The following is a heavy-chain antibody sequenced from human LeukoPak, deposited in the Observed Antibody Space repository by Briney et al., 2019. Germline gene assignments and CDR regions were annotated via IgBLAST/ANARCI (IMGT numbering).Heavy chain of an antibody. CDR2: ISYDGSNK. J-gene: IGHJ4*02. Sequence: GRSLRLSCAASGFTFSSYGMHWVRQAPGKGLEWVAVISYDGSNKYYADSVKGRFTISRDNSKNTLYLQMNSLRAEDTAVYYCAKRGYTSSWNFDSWGQGTLVTVSS. CDR1: GFTFSSYG. D-gene: IGHD6-13*01. V-gene: IGHV3-30*18. CDR3: AKRGYTSSWNFDS.